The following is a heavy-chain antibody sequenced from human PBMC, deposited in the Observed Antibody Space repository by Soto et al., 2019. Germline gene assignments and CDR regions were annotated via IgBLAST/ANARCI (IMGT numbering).Heavy chain of an antibody. CDR3: ASRYRTTVTTFIDY. V-gene: IGHV4-39*01. CDR1: GGSIDSGLYY. J-gene: IGHJ4*02. Sequence: LSLTCTVSGGSIDSGLYYWTWIRQHPGKGLQWIGSIYYSGSTYYNPSLKSRVTISVDTSKNQFSLKLSSVTAADTAVYYCASRYRTTVTTFIDYWGQGTLVTVSS. CDR2: IYYSGST. D-gene: IGHD4-17*01.